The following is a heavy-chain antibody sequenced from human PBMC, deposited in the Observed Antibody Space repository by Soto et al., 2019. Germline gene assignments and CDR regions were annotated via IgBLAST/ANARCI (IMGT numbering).Heavy chain of an antibody. J-gene: IGHJ6*02. CDR2: IKQDGSEK. V-gene: IGHV3-7*01. CDR3: ARVSVVRGVIITGPLYYYYGMDV. Sequence: PGESLKISCAASGFTFSSYWMSWVRQAPGKGLEWVANIKQDGSEKYYVDSVKGRFTISRDNAKNSLYLQMNSLRAEDTAVYYCARVSVVRGVIITGPLYYYYGMDVWGQGTTVTVSS. D-gene: IGHD3-10*01. CDR1: GFTFSSYW.